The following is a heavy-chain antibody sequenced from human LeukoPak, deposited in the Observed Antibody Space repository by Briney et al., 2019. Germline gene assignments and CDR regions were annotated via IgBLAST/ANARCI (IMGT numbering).Heavy chain of an antibody. D-gene: IGHD4-17*01. Sequence: PGGSLRLSCAASGFTFCHYWMHWVRQGPGKGLVWVSRINSDGGSTDYADSVKGRFTISRDNAENTLYLQMTSLRAEDTAVYYCARSGDLGYYYMDVWGKGTTVTVSS. CDR2: INSDGGST. CDR1: GFTFCHYW. CDR3: ARSGDLGYYYMDV. V-gene: IGHV3-74*01. J-gene: IGHJ6*03.